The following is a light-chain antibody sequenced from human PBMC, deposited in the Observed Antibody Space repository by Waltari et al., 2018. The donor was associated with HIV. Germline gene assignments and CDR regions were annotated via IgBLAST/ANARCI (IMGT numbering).Light chain of an antibody. J-gene: IGLJ2*01. CDR2: EVT. CDR3: SSYTSSSSLDVV. Sequence: QSALAQPASVSGSPGQSITISCTGTSSDVGGYNYVSWYQQHPYKVPRLMIYEVTHRPSCISSRFFGSKSGYTVSLTISGLQPDDEAYYYCSSYTSSSSLDVVFGGGTKLTVL. V-gene: IGLV2-14*03. CDR1: SSDVGGYNY.